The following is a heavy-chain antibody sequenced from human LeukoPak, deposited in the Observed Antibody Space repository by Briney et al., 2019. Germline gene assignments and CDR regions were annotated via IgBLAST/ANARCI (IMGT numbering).Heavy chain of an antibody. Sequence: SETLSLTCAVYGGSFSGYYWSWIRQPPGKGLEWIGEINDSGSTNYNPSLKSRVTISVDTSKNQFSLKLSSVTAADTAVYYCARQIRWLRYWFDPWGQGTLVTVSS. CDR1: GGSFSGYY. CDR3: ARQIRWLRYWFDP. D-gene: IGHD5-12*01. J-gene: IGHJ5*02. CDR2: INDSGST. V-gene: IGHV4-34*01.